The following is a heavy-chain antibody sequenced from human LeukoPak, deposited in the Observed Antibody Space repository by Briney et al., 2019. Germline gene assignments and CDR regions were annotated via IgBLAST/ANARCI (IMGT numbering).Heavy chain of an antibody. CDR3: ARDPDIAAAANYFDY. J-gene: IGHJ4*02. D-gene: IGHD6-25*01. CDR1: GFTFSSYW. Sequence: GGSLRLSCAASGFTFSSYWMHWVRQAPGKGLVWVSRINSDGSSTSYADSVKGRFTISRDNAKNTLYLQMNSLRAEDTAVYYCARDPDIAAAANYFDYWGQGTLVTVSS. CDR2: INSDGSST. V-gene: IGHV3-74*01.